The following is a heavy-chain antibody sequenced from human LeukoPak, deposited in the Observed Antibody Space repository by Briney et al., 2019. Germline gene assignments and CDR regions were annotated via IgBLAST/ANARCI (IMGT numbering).Heavy chain of an antibody. D-gene: IGHD4-17*01. Sequence: SETLSLTCTVSGGSISSYYWSWIRQPPGKGLEGIGYIYYSGSTNYNPSRKSRVTISVDTSKTQFSLKLSSVTAADTAVYYCATAQTTAREFDYWGQGTLVTVSS. V-gene: IGHV4-59*01. CDR1: GGSISSYY. CDR3: ATAQTTAREFDY. CDR2: IYYSGST. J-gene: IGHJ4*02.